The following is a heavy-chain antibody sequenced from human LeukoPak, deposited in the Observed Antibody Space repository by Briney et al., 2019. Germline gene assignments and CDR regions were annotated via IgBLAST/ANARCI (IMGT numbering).Heavy chain of an antibody. Sequence: SETLSLTCTVSGGSISSYYWSWIRQPPGKGLEWIGYIYYSGSTNYNPSLKSRVTISVDTSKNQFSLKLSSVTAADTAVYYCARAATYYDILTGYRRDGAFDIWGQGTMVTVSS. CDR3: ARAATYYDILTGYRRDGAFDI. J-gene: IGHJ3*02. CDR1: GGSISSYY. CDR2: IYYSGST. V-gene: IGHV4-59*01. D-gene: IGHD3-9*01.